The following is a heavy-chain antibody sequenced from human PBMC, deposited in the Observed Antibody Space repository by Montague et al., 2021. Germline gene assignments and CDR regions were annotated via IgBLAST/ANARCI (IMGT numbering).Heavy chain of an antibody. CDR1: GFTFSSYW. CDR3: TFCKSRETPRGFDY. CDR2: ISTDGSST. V-gene: IGHV3-74*01. D-gene: IGHD1-26*01. Sequence: SLRLSCAASGFTFSSYWMHWVRQAPGKGLVWVSRISTDGSSTTYADSVKGRFTTSRDNAKNMLYLQMNSLRAEDTAVYYCTFCKSRETPRGFDYWGQGTLVTVSA. J-gene: IGHJ4*02.